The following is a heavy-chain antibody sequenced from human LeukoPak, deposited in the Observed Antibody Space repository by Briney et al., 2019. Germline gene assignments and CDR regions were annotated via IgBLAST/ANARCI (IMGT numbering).Heavy chain of an antibody. CDR3: AAKSFLNDFWSGYNEYFQH. V-gene: IGHV3-23*01. D-gene: IGHD3-3*01. J-gene: IGHJ1*01. CDR2: ISGSGGST. CDR1: GFTFSSYA. Sequence: GGSLRLSCAASGFTFSSYAMSWVRQAPGKGLEWVSAISGSGGSTYYADSVKGRFTISRDNSKNTLYLQVNSLRAEDTAVYYCAAKSFLNDFWSGYNEYFQHWGQGTLVTVSS.